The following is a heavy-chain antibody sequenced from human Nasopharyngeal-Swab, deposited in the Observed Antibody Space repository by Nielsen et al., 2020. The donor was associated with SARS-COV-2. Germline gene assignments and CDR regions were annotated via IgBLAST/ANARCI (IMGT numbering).Heavy chain of an antibody. Sequence: GGSLRLSCAASGFTFSSSWMQWVRQAPGKGLAWVSRINRDGSTITYADSVKGRFTISRDNAKNTLYLQMNSLRAEDTAVYYCATVGVGYWGQGTLVTVSS. J-gene: IGHJ4*02. V-gene: IGHV3-74*01. CDR3: ATVGVGY. D-gene: IGHD4-23*01. CDR2: INRDGSTI. CDR1: GFTFSSSW.